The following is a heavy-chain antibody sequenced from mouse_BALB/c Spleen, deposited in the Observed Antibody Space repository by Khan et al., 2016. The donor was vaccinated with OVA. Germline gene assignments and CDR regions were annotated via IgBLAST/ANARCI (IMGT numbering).Heavy chain of an antibody. Sequence: QVHVKQSGAELAKPGASMKMSCKASGYTFTTYWMHWVTQRPGRGLEWIGYIDTTNGYTEYNQKFKDRATLTTDKSSRTAYMKLHSLTYGESAADYCGRRGRYCIFAYWGPGTLVTVAA. CDR2: IDTTNGYT. J-gene: IGHJ3*01. CDR1: GYTFTTYW. CDR3: GRRGRYCIFAY. V-gene: IGHV1-7*01.